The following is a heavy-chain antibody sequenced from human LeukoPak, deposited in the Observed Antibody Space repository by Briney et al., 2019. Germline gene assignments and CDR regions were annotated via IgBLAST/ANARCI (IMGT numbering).Heavy chain of an antibody. CDR3: ALEYYDFWSGYYS. CDR2: ISAYNGNT. CDR1: GYTFTSYG. V-gene: IGHV1-18*01. D-gene: IGHD3-3*01. J-gene: IGHJ4*02. Sequence: ASVKVSCKASGYTFTSYGISWVRQAPGQALEWMGWISAYNGNTNYAQKLQGRVTMTTDTSTSTAYMELRSLRSDDTAVYYCALEYYDFWSGYYSWGQGTLVTVSS.